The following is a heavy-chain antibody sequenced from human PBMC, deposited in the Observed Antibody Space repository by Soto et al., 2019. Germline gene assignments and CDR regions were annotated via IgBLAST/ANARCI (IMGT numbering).Heavy chain of an antibody. CDR2: IYYSGST. D-gene: IGHD3-3*01. J-gene: IGHJ5*02. Sequence: QLQLQESGPGLVKPSETLSLTCTVSGGSISSSSYYWGWIRQPPGKGLEWIGRIYYSGSTYYNPSLTSRVTISVDTSKNQFALKLSSVTAADPAVYYCARHTYYDFWSGYYTGGGWFDPWGQGTLVTVSS. CDR3: ARHTYYDFWSGYYTGGGWFDP. CDR1: GGSISSSSYY. V-gene: IGHV4-39*01.